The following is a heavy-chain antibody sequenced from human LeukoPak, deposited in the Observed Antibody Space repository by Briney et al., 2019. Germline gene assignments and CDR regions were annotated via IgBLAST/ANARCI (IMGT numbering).Heavy chain of an antibody. J-gene: IGHJ4*02. Sequence: GASVTVSCLASGYTFPTYAMHWVRQAPGQRLEWMGWINAGNGNTKYSQKFQGRVTITSDTSASTAYMELSSLRSEDTAVYYCARPDYGDTPPRYWGQGTLVTVSS. V-gene: IGHV1-3*01. D-gene: IGHD4-17*01. CDR2: INAGNGNT. CDR3: ARPDYGDTPPRY. CDR1: GYTFPTYA.